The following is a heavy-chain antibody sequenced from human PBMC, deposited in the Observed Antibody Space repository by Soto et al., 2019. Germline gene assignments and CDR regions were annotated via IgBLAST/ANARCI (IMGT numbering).Heavy chain of an antibody. J-gene: IGHJ6*02. Sequence: QVQLVESGGGVVQPGRSLRLSCAASGFTFSSYAMHWVRQAPGKGLEWVAVISYDGSNKYYADSVKGRFTISRDNSKNTLYVQMNSQRAEDTAVYYCARDRGSKSYYYYGMDVWGQGTTVTVSS. D-gene: IGHD2-2*01. CDR1: GFTFSSYA. CDR2: ISYDGSNK. V-gene: IGHV3-30-3*01. CDR3: ARDRGSKSYYYYGMDV.